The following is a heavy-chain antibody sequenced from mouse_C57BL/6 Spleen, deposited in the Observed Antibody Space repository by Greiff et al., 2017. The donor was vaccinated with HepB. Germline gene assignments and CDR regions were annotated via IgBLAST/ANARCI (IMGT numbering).Heavy chain of an antibody. J-gene: IGHJ3*01. CDR1: GFTFSNYW. CDR3: TANDYYGSRGAY. V-gene: IGHV6-3*01. D-gene: IGHD1-1*01. CDR2: IRLKSDNYAT. Sequence: EVKLVESGGGLVQPGGSMKLSCVASGFTFSNYWMNWVRQSPEKGLEWVAQIRLKSDNYATHYAESVKGRFTISRDDSKSSVYLQMNNLRAEDTGIYYCTANDYYGSRGAYWGQGTLVTVSA.